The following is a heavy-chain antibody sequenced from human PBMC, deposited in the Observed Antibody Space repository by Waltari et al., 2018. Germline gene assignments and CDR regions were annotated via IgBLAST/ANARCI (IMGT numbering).Heavy chain of an antibody. V-gene: IGHV1-2*06. Sequence: QVQLVQSGAEVTKPGASVKVSCKASGYTFTGYYMHRVRQAPGQGLAWMGRINPNSGGTNYAQKFQGRVTMTRDTSISTAYMELSRLRSDDTAVYYCAREGLIAVAGRPLTFGYWGQGTLVTVSS. CDR2: INPNSGGT. CDR3: AREGLIAVAGRPLTFGY. D-gene: IGHD6-19*01. CDR1: GYTFTGYY. J-gene: IGHJ4*02.